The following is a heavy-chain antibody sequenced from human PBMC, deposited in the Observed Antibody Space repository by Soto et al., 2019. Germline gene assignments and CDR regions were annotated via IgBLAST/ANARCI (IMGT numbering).Heavy chain of an antibody. CDR1: GGTFSSYA. Sequence: QVQLVQSGAEVKKPGSSVKVSCKASGGTFSSYAISWVRQAPGQGLEWMGGIIPIFGTANYAQKFQGRVTITADESTSTAYMELSSLRSEDTAVYYCARDRLMITFGGVGDGRWLAFEIWGQGTMVTVSS. V-gene: IGHV1-69*12. J-gene: IGHJ3*02. CDR2: IIPIFGTA. CDR3: ARDRLMITFGGVGDGRWLAFEI. D-gene: IGHD3-16*01.